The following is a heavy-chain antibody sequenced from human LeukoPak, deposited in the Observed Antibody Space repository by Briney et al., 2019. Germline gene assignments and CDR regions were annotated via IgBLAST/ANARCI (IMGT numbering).Heavy chain of an antibody. CDR1: GFTLSSYA. Sequence: PGGSLRLSCAASGFTLSSYAMSWVRQAPGKGLEWVSAISGSGGSTYYADSVKGRFTISRDNSKNTLYLQMNSLRAEDTAVYYCAKDRGAAAGSLPPDDYWGQGTLVTVSS. J-gene: IGHJ4*02. V-gene: IGHV3-23*01. CDR3: AKDRGAAAGSLPPDDY. CDR2: ISGSGGST. D-gene: IGHD6-13*01.